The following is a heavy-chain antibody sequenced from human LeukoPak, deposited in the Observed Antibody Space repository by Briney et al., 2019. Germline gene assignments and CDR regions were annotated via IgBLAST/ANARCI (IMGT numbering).Heavy chain of an antibody. CDR2: ISGNGGGT. CDR3: AKSFGYSRSWFDY. CDR1: GFTFSSYA. Sequence: PGGSPRLSCAASGFTFSSYAMSWARQAPGKGLEWVSGISGNGGGTYYADSVKGRFTISRDNSKNTLYLQINSLRAEDTAVYYCAKSFGYSRSWFDYWGQGTPVTVSS. J-gene: IGHJ4*02. V-gene: IGHV3-23*01. D-gene: IGHD6-13*01.